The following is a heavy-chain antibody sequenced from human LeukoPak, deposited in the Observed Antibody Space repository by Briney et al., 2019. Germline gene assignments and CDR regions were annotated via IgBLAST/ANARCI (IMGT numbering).Heavy chain of an antibody. Sequence: ASVKVSCKASGYTFTSYDINWVRQATGQGLEWMGWMNPNSGNTGYAQKFQGGVTMTRNTSISTAYMELSSLRSEDTAVYYCARADHNSGSNAFDIWGQGTTVTVSS. CDR1: GYTFTSYD. CDR2: MNPNSGNT. CDR3: ARADHNSGSNAFDI. V-gene: IGHV1-8*01. J-gene: IGHJ3*02. D-gene: IGHD3-10*01.